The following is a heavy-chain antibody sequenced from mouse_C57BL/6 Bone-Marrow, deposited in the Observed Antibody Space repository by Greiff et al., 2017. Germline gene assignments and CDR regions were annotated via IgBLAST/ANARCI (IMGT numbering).Heavy chain of an antibody. D-gene: IGHD1-1*01. Sequence: EVMLVESGEGLVKPGGSLKLSCAASGFTFSSYAMSWVRQTPEKRLEWVAYISSGGDYIYYADTVKGRFTISRDNARNTLYLQMSSLKSEDTAMYYCTRAYYGSSPYWGQGTLVTVSA. CDR3: TRAYYGSSPY. V-gene: IGHV5-9-1*02. CDR2: ISSGGDYI. CDR1: GFTFSSYA. J-gene: IGHJ3*01.